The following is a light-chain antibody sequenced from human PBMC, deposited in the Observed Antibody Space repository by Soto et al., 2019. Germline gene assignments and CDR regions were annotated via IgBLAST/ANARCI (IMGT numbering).Light chain of an antibody. J-gene: IGLJ1*01. CDR2: NNN. Sequence: VLTQPPSVSGTPGQRVTISCSGSSSNIGSGTVNWYQQLPGTAPKLLIYNNNQWPSGVPDRFSGSKSGASGSLAISGLQSEDEADYYCASWDDSLNGLYVFGTGTKVTVL. CDR1: SSNIGSGT. CDR3: ASWDDSLNGLYV. V-gene: IGLV1-44*01.